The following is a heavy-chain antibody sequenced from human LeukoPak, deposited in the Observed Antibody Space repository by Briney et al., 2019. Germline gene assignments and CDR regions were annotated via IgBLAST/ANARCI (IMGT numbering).Heavy chain of an antibody. CDR2: IYYSGST. V-gene: IGHV4-31*03. D-gene: IGHD4-23*01. J-gene: IGHJ4*02. CDR3: ASQAYDGTAGY. CDR1: GGSISGSSYY. Sequence: SETLSLTCTVSGGSISGSSYYWTWIRQHPGKGLEWIGYIYYSGSTFYNPSLKSRVSISVDTSENQFSLKLTSVTAADTAVYYCASQAYDGTAGYWGQGILVTVSS.